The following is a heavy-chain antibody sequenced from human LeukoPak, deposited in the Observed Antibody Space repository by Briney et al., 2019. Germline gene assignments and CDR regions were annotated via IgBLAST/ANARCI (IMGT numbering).Heavy chain of an antibody. CDR2: IIPIFGTA. CDR1: GGTFSSYA. CDR3: ARDAKLDSGSDRPGIYYSMDV. Sequence: SVKVSCKASGGTFSSYAISWVRQAPGQGLEWMGGIIPIFGTANYAQKFQGRVTITADESTSTAYMELSSLRSEDTAVYYCARDAKLDSGSDRPGIYYSMDVWGKGTTVTVSS. J-gene: IGHJ6*03. V-gene: IGHV1-69*01. D-gene: IGHD6-19*01.